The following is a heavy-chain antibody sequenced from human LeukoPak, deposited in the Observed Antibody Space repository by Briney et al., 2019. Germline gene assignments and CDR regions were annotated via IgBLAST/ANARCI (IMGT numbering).Heavy chain of an antibody. J-gene: IGHJ4*02. Sequence: PSETLSLTCTVSGGSINNYYWSWIRQPAGKGLEWIGRIYSSGTITYNPSLKSRVTISVDTSKNQFSLKLSSVTAADTAVYYCARDSAGTADYWGQGTLVTVSS. CDR1: GGSINNYY. CDR3: ARDSAGTADY. CDR2: IYSSGTI. V-gene: IGHV4-4*07.